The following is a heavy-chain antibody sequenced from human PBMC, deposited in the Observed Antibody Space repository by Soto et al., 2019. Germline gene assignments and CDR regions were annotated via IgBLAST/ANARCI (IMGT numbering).Heavy chain of an antibody. Sequence: SETLSLTCTVSGASISRNTYYWGWIRQPPGKGLEWIGSIYYSGSTDYNPSLKSGVTVSVDTSNVQFSLKLSSETAADTAVYYCARQPYSGGGNCYGNEGGFDYWGQGTLVTVSS. D-gene: IGHD2-15*01. V-gene: IGHV4-39*01. CDR2: IYYSGST. J-gene: IGHJ4*02. CDR1: GASISRNTYY. CDR3: ARQPYSGGGNCYGNEGGFDY.